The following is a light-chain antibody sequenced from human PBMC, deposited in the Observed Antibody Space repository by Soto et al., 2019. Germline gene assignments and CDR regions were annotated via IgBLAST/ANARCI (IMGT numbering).Light chain of an antibody. J-gene: IGKJ2*01. V-gene: IGKV1-33*01. Sequence: DFQMTQSPSSLSASVGDRVTITCQASQDINNYLNWFQQKPVKAPKLLIYDASNLETGVPSRFSGSGSGTDFTFTISSLQPEDIATSYCQQYDNLPHTFGQGTKLEIK. CDR1: QDINNY. CDR2: DAS. CDR3: QQYDNLPHT.